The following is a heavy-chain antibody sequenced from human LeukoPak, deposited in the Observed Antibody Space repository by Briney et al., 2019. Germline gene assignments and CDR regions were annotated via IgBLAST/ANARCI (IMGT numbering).Heavy chain of an antibody. J-gene: IGHJ4*02. CDR2: INWNGDSR. Sequence: PGGSLRLSCTASGFKFDDYGMTWVRQAPGKGLEWVSDINWNGDSRGYAHSVRGRFTIYRDNSKNSLYLQMNSLRAEDTAVYYCARDPGSGYEEHFDYWGQGTLVTVSS. D-gene: IGHD5-12*01. V-gene: IGHV3-20*04. CDR1: GFKFDDYG. CDR3: ARDPGSGYEEHFDY.